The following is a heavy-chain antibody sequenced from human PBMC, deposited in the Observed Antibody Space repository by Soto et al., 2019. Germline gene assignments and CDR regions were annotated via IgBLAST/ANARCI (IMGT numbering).Heavy chain of an antibody. J-gene: IGHJ4*02. D-gene: IGHD3-3*01. CDR3: ARRITIFGVAVKFDY. CDR2: INHSGST. V-gene: IGHV4-34*01. CDR1: GGSFSGYY. Sequence: ASETLSLTCAVYGGSFSGYYWSWIRQPPGKGLEWIGEINHSGSTNYNPSLKSRVTISVDTSKNQFSLKLSSVTAADTAVYYCARRITIFGVAVKFDYWGQGTLVTVS.